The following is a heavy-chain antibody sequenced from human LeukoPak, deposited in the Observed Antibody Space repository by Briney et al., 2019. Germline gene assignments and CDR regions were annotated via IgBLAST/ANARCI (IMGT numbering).Heavy chain of an antibody. V-gene: IGHV3-23*01. CDR3: VACSGASCYGDRFDP. Sequence: PGGSLRLSCAASGFTFASYAMTWVRQAPGKGLEWVSSTDDTTYYADSVRGRFTISRDNSKNTLFLQMNTLRAEDTALYYCVACSGASCYGDRFDPWGQGTLVTVSS. D-gene: IGHD2-2*01. CDR1: GFTFASYA. CDR2: TDDTT. J-gene: IGHJ5*02.